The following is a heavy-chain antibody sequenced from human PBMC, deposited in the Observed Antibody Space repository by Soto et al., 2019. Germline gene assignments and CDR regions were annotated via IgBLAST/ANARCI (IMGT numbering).Heavy chain of an antibody. J-gene: IGHJ4*02. CDR1: GYTFTSYA. Sequence: ASVKVSCKASGYTFTSYAMHWVRQAPGQRLEWMGWINAGNGKTIYAQKFQGRVTITRDTSASTAYMVLSSLRSEDTAVYYCAPDSAYHGPWGQGTLVTVSS. CDR2: INAGNGKT. CDR3: APDSAYHGP. D-gene: IGHD2-2*01. V-gene: IGHV1-3*01.